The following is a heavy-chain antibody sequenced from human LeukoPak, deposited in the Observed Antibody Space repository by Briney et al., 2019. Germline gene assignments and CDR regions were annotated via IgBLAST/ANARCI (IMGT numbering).Heavy chain of an antibody. D-gene: IGHD2-2*02. CDR2: IYTSGST. Sequence: PSETLSLTCTFSGGSISSYYWSWIRQPAGKGLEWIGRIYTSGSTNYNPSLKSRVTMSVDTSKNQFSLKLSSVTAAGTAVYYCARDRIGCSSTSCYMSWFDPWGQGTLVTVSS. CDR1: GGSISSYY. V-gene: IGHV4-4*07. CDR3: ARDRIGCSSTSCYMSWFDP. J-gene: IGHJ5*02.